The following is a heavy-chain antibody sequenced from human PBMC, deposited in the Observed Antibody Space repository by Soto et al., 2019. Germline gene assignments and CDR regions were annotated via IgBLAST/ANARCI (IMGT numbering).Heavy chain of an antibody. CDR3: TKRSGTFAFDP. Sequence: GGSLRLSCVASGFTFDDYAMHWVRQAPGKGLEWVSGINWKSGSMAYADSVKGRFTISRDNARNSLYLQMNSLRAEDSALYYCTKRSGTFAFDPWGQGALVTVSS. V-gene: IGHV3-9*01. J-gene: IGHJ5*02. CDR1: GFTFDDYA. CDR2: INWKSGSM. D-gene: IGHD6-19*01.